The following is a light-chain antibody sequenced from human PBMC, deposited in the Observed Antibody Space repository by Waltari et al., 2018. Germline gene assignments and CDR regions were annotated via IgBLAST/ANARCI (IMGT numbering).Light chain of an antibody. Sequence: QSALTQPASVSGSPGQSITISCSGSIGAYSSVSWYQQYPGKPPKLLIYEVTSRPSGVSHRFSGSKSGNTASLTISGLQSEDEADYFCSSNVGRSALIFGGGTKVTVL. CDR3: SSNVGRSALI. V-gene: IGLV2-14*03. CDR2: EVT. CDR1: IGAYSS. J-gene: IGLJ2*01.